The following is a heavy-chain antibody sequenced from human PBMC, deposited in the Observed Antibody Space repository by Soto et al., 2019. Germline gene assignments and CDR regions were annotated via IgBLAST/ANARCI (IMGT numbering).Heavy chain of an antibody. CDR1: GFTFSSYG. Sequence: QVQLVESGGGVVQPGRSLRLSCAASGFTFSSYGMHWVRQAPGKGLEWVAVIWYDGSNNYYADSVKGRFTISRDNSKNTLYLKMTSLRAEDTAVYYCARDRHSSSWWYYYYYGMDVWGQGTTVTVSS. V-gene: IGHV3-33*01. CDR2: IWYDGSNN. CDR3: ARDRHSSSWWYYYYYGMDV. J-gene: IGHJ6*02. D-gene: IGHD6-13*01.